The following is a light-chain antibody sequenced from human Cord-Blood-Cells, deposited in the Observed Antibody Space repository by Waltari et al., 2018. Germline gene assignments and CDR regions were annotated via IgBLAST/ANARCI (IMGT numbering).Light chain of an antibody. J-gene: IGLJ1*01. CDR2: DVS. CDR1: SSDVGGYNY. CDR3: SSYTSSSTYV. Sequence: QSALTQPTSVSGSPGQSITISCTGTSSDVGGYNYVSWYHRHPGKAPKLMMYDVSNRPSGVSNRFTGSKSGNTAPLTISGLQAEDEADYYCSSYTSSSTYVFGTGTKVTVL. V-gene: IGLV2-14*01.